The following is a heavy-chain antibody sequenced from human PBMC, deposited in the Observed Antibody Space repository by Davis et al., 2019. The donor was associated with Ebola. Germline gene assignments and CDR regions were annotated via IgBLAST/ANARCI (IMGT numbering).Heavy chain of an antibody. CDR2: ISSSSSYI. D-gene: IGHD3-10*01. CDR1: GFTFSSYS. Sequence: GESLKISCAASGFTFSSYSMNWVRQAPGKGLEWVSSISSSSSYIYYADSVKGRFTISRDNAKNALYLQMNSLRAEDTAVYYCARPQSRGAFDIWGQGTMVTVSS. CDR3: ARPQSRGAFDI. J-gene: IGHJ3*02. V-gene: IGHV3-21*01.